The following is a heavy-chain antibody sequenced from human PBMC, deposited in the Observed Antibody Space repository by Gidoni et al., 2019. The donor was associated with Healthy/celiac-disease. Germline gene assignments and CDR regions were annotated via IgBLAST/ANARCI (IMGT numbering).Heavy chain of an antibody. J-gene: IGHJ4*02. Sequence: EVPLLESVGGVVRLGGSLRRSFAASGSTFSSYWMPWVRQPPGKGLVWVSRINSDGSSTSYADSVKGRFTICRGKAKSKLCRQMNGMRAEDTGVYCCAREVCGYVYYFDYWGQGTLVTVSS. CDR2: INSDGSST. CDR3: AREVCGYVYYFDY. CDR1: GSTFSSYW. D-gene: IGHD6-25*01. V-gene: IGHV3-74*01.